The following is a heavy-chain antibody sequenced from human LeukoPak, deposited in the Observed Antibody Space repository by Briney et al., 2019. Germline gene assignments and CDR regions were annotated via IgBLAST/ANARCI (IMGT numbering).Heavy chain of an antibody. J-gene: IGHJ4*02. CDR1: GGSISSYY. Sequence: SETLSLTCTVSGGSISSYYWSWIRQPPGKGLEWIGYIYYSGSTNYNPSLKSRVTMSVDTSKNQFSLKLSSVTAADTAVYYCAREELSTLFDYWGQGTLVTVSS. CDR3: AREELSTLFDY. D-gene: IGHD1-26*01. V-gene: IGHV4-59*12. CDR2: IYYSGST.